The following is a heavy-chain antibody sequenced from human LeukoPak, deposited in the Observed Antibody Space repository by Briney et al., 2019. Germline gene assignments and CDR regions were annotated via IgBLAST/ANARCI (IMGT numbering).Heavy chain of an antibody. CDR1: GYTFTSYD. Sequence: ASVKVSCKASGYTFTSYDINWVRQATGQGLEWMGWMNPNSGNTGYAQKFQGRVTMTRNTSISTAYMELSSLRSEDTAVYYCARGVSVDTAMAYDDWGQGTLVTVSS. D-gene: IGHD5-18*01. CDR2: MNPNSGNT. V-gene: IGHV1-8*01. J-gene: IGHJ4*02. CDR3: ARGVSVDTAMAYDD.